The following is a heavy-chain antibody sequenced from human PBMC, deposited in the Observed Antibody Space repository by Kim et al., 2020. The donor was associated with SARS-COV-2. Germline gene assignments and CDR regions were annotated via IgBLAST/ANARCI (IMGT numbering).Heavy chain of an antibody. Sequence: KYYAASVTGRFTISRDNSKNTLYLQMNSLRAEDTAVYYCAKLDTANAFDIWGQGTMVTVSS. D-gene: IGHD5-18*01. CDR2: K. V-gene: IGHV3-30-3*02. CDR3: AKLDTANAFDI. J-gene: IGHJ3*02.